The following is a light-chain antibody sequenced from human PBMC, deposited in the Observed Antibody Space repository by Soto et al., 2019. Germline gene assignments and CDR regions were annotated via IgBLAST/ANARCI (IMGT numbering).Light chain of an antibody. J-gene: IGLJ2*01. CDR2: TNR. V-gene: IGLV1-44*01. Sequence: QSVLTQPPSASGTPGQRVTISCSGSSSNFGRNPVNWYQHVPGTAPKLLIYTNRLRPSGVPDRFSASKSGTSASLAISGLQSEDEADYYCSSYTSSSTLEGVFGGGAKVTVL. CDR3: SSYTSSSTLEGV. CDR1: SSNFGRNP.